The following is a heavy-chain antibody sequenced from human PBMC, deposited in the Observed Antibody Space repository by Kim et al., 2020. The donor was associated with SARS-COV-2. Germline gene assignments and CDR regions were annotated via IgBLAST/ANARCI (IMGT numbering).Heavy chain of an antibody. CDR3: AKDLSPSGPSAFDM. Sequence: GVSLRLSCAVSGFTFSSYGLHWVRQAPGKGLEWVAVISYDGSNKYYADSVKGRFTISRDNTKNTLYLLMNSPTTEDTAVYYCAKDLSPSGPSAFDMWGQ. D-gene: IGHD6-25*01. CDR2: ISYDGSNK. CDR1: GFTFSSYG. J-gene: IGHJ3*02. V-gene: IGHV3-30*18.